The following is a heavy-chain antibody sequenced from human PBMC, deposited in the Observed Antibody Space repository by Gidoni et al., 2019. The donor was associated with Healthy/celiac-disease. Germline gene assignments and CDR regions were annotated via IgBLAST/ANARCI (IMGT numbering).Heavy chain of an antibody. J-gene: IGHJ3*02. CDR2: IYHSGST. CDR3: ARDRNYYDSSGLDAFDI. CDR1: GYSISSGSY. V-gene: IGHV4-38-2*02. D-gene: IGHD3-22*01. Sequence: QVQLQESGPGLVKPSETLSLTCAVSGYSISSGSYWGWTRQPPGKGLEWIGSIYHSGSTYYNPSLKSRVTISVDTSKNQFSLKLSSVTAADTAVYYCARDRNYYDSSGLDAFDIWGQGTMVTVSS.